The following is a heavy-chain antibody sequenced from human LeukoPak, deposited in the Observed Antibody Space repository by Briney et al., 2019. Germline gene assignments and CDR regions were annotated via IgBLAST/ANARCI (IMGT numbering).Heavy chain of an antibody. Sequence: GGSLRLSCAASGFTFSSYTMNWVRQAPGKGLEWVSYISSSSSTISYADSVKGRFTISRDNAKNSLYLQMKSLRDEDTAVYYCARRHDYGDFWGQGTLVTVSS. CDR1: GFTFSSYT. V-gene: IGHV3-48*02. CDR2: ISSSSSTI. CDR3: ARRHDYGDF. J-gene: IGHJ4*02.